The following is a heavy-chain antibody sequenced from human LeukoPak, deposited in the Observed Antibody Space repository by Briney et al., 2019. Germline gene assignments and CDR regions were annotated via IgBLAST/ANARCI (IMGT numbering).Heavy chain of an antibody. D-gene: IGHD3-3*01. V-gene: IGHV1-18*01. CDR2: ISAYNGNT. J-gene: IGHJ4*02. CDR3: ARDRLRFLGGTVDY. CDR1: GYTFTSYG. Sequence: GASVKVSCTASGYTFTSYGISWVRQAPGQGLEWMGWISAYNGNTNYAQKLQGRVTMTTDTSTSTAYMELRSLRSDDTAVYYCARDRLRFLGGTVDYWGQGTLVTVSS.